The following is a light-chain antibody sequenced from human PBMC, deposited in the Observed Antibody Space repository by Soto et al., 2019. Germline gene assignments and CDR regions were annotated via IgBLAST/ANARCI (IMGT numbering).Light chain of an antibody. J-gene: IGKJ1*01. V-gene: IGKV1D-12*01. CDR1: QAIRTC. CDR3: LQANSFPRT. CDR2: AAS. Sequence: DIQMTQSPSSVSASVGDRVTITCRASQAIRTCLVWYQQKPGKAPKLLIYAASNLQTGVPSRFSGSGSGTDFTLTISSLQPEDFATYYCLQANSFPRTFGQGTKVEIK.